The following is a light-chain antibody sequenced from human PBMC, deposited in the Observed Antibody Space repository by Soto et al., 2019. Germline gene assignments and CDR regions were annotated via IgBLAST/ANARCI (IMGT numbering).Light chain of an antibody. J-gene: IGKJ1*01. V-gene: IGKV3-15*01. CDR1: QSVSSN. CDR3: QQYNNWPL. Sequence: MVITQSPTTLSVSPGERDTLSVRASQSVSSNLAWYQQKPGQAPRLLIYGASTRATGIPARFSGSGSGTEFTLTISSLQSEDFAVYYCQQYNNWPLFGQGTKVDIK. CDR2: GAS.